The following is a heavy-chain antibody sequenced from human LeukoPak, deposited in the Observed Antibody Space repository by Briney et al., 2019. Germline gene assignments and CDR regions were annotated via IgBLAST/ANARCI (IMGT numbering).Heavy chain of an antibody. J-gene: IGHJ4*02. Sequence: GASVKVSCKASGYTFTGYYMHWVRQAPGQGLEWMGWINPNSGGTNYAQKFQGRVTMTRDTSISTAYMELSRLRSDDTAVYYCARVKMATINCLDYWGQGTLVTVSS. D-gene: IGHD5-24*01. CDR3: ARVKMATINCLDY. CDR2: INPNSGGT. V-gene: IGHV1-2*02. CDR1: GYTFTGYY.